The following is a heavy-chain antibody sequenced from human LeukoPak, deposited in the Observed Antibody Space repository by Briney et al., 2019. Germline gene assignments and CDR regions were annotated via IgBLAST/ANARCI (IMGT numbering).Heavy chain of an antibody. D-gene: IGHD3-10*01. V-gene: IGHV3-74*03. CDR1: GFTFSSHW. CDR2: INGDGSNT. CDR3: ARDLRFGELLGYFDY. J-gene: IGHJ4*02. Sequence: GGSLRLSCAASGFTFSSHWMQWVRQAPGKGLVWVSGINGDGSNTTYADSVKGRFTISRDNSKNTLYFEMNSLRAEDTAVYYCARDLRFGELLGYFDYWGQGTLVTVSS.